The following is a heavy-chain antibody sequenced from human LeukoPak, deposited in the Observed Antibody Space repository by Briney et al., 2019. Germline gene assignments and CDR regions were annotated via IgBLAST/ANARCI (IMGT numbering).Heavy chain of an antibody. CDR3: ARKITYYDFWSGYYGPTDAFDI. V-gene: IGHV4-59*01. Sequence: MSSETLSLTCTVSGGSISSYYWSWIRQPPGKGLEWIGYIYYSGNTNYNPSLKSRVTISVDTSKNQFSLKLSSVTAADTAVYYCARKITYYDFWSGYYGPTDAFDIWGQGTMVTVSS. CDR1: GGSISSYY. D-gene: IGHD3-3*01. CDR2: IYYSGNT. J-gene: IGHJ3*02.